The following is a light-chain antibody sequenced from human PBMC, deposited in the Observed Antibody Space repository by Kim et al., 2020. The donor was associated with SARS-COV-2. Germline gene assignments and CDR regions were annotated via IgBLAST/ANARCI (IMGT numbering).Light chain of an antibody. CDR3: LQYNDYPLT. V-gene: IGKV1-5*03. J-gene: IGKJ4*01. CDR2: MAS. CDR1: QSFNTW. Sequence: ESVGDRVTITCRASQSFNTWLAWYQQKPGKAPKLLIYMASSLESGVPSRFSGSASVTEFTLTISSLQPDDFATYYCLQYNDYPLTFGGGTKGDIK.